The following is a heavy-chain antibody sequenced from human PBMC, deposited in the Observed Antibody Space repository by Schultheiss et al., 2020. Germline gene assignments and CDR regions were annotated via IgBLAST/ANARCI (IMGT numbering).Heavy chain of an antibody. CDR2: IYYSGST. D-gene: IGHD3-16*01. V-gene: IGHV4-31*03. J-gene: IGHJ4*02. Sequence: SATLSLTCTVSGGSISSSSYYWSWIRQHPGKGLEWIGYIYYSGSTYYNPSLKSRVTISVDTSKNQFSLKLSSVTAADTAVYYCAKKITLKLKGAFDYWGQGTLVTVSS. CDR3: AKKITLKLKGAFDY. CDR1: GGSISSSSYY.